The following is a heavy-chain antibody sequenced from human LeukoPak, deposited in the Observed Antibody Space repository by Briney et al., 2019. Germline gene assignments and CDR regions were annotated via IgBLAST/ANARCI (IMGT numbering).Heavy chain of an antibody. V-gene: IGHV3-30*04. D-gene: IGHD6-19*01. Sequence: GGSLRLSCAASGFTFSSYAMYWVRQAPGKGLEWVAVISYDGSNKYYADSVKGRFTISRDNSKNTLYLQMNSLRAEDTAVYYCARWGIAVRNFDYWGQGTLVTVSS. CDR2: ISYDGSNK. CDR1: GFTFSSYA. CDR3: ARWGIAVRNFDY. J-gene: IGHJ4*02.